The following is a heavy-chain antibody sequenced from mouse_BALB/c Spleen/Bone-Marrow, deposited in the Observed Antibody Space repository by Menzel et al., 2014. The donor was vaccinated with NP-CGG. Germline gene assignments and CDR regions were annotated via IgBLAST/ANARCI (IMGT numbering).Heavy chain of an antibody. CDR2: IDPANGNT. V-gene: IGHV14-3*02. D-gene: IGHD1-1*01. J-gene: IGHJ1*01. CDR1: GFNIKDTY. Sequence: EVKLQESGAELVKPGASVKLSCTASGFNIKDTYMHWVKQRPEQGLEWIGRIDPANGNTKYDPKFQGKAPITADTSSNTAYLQLSSLTSEDTAVYYCARGGSSYGWYFDVWGAGTTVTVSS. CDR3: ARGGSSYGWYFDV.